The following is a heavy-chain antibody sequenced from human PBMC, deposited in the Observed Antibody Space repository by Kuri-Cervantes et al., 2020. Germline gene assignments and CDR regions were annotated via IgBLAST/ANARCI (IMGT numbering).Heavy chain of an antibody. J-gene: IGHJ4*02. Sequence: GESLKISCAASGFTFSRYAMHWVRQAPGKGLEWVAVISYDGTNKYYAESVKGRLTISRDNAKNSLYLQMNSLRAEDTAVYYCARGRIRFRALDYWGQGTLVTVSS. D-gene: IGHD2/OR15-2a*01. CDR2: ISYDGTNK. V-gene: IGHV3-30-3*01. CDR3: ARGRIRFRALDY. CDR1: GFTFSRYA.